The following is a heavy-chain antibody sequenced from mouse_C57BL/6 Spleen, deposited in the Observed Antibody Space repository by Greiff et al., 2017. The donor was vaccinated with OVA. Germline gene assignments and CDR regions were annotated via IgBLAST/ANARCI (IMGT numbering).Heavy chain of an antibody. Sequence: QVQLQQPGAELVRPGASVKLSCKATGYTFTGYWIEWVKQRPGHGLEWIGEILPGSGSTNYNEKFKGKATFTADTSSNTAYMQLSSLTTEDSAIYYCARGRIYGSSSAWFAYWGQGTLVTVSA. CDR1: GYTFTGYW. CDR2: ILPGSGST. D-gene: IGHD1-1*01. J-gene: IGHJ3*01. CDR3: ARGRIYGSSSAWFAY. V-gene: IGHV1-9*01.